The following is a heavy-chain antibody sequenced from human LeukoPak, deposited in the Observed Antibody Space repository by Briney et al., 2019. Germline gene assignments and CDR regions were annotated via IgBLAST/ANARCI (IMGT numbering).Heavy chain of an antibody. D-gene: IGHD6-19*01. CDR2: IFYSGTS. J-gene: IGHJ4*02. V-gene: IGHV4-39*07. CDR1: CDSISTSSYF. CDR3: ARAPNPYSTGWYVFDY. Sequence: SETLSLTCTVSCDSISTSSYFWGWLRQPPGKRLEWIGSIFYSGTSYSNPSLNSRVTISVDTSKNQFSLKLTSVTAADTAVYFCARAPNPYSTGWYVFDYWGQGTLVTVSS.